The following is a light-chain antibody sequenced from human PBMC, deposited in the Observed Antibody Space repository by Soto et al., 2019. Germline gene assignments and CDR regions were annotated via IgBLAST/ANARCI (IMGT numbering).Light chain of an antibody. CDR2: EAS. CDR3: QHFNSYPWT. V-gene: IGKV1-5*03. CDR1: QSISSW. Sequence: DIQMTQSPSTLSASVGDRVTITCRASQSISSWLAWYQQKPGKGPKLLINEASSLESGVPSRFSGSGSGTEFTLTISSLQPDDFATYYCQHFNSYPWTFGQGTKVDIK. J-gene: IGKJ1*01.